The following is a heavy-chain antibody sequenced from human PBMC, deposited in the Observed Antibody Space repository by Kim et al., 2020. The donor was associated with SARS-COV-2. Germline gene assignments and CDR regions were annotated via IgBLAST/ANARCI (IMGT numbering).Heavy chain of an antibody. J-gene: IGHJ5*02. V-gene: IGHV4-30-2*04. D-gene: IGHD3-10*01. CDR3: AREELGSITMVRGVIDP. Sequence: KSRVTISVDTSKNQFSLKLSSVTAADTAVYYCAREELGSITMVRGVIDPWGQGTLVTISS.